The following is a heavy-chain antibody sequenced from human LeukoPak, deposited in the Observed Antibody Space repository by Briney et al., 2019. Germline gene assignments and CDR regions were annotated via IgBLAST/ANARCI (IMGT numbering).Heavy chain of an antibody. V-gene: IGHV4-39*01. CDR2: IYYSGST. D-gene: IGHD3-10*01. CDR3: ARQSATPWGSGSYRPRIYYYYYYMDV. Sequence: KASETLSLTCTVSGGSISSSSYYWGWIRQPPGKGLEWIGSIYYSGSTYYNPSLKSRVTISVDTSKNQFSLKLSSVTAADTAVYYCARQSATPWGSGSYRPRIYYYYYYMDVWGKGTTVTISS. CDR1: GGSISSSSYY. J-gene: IGHJ6*03.